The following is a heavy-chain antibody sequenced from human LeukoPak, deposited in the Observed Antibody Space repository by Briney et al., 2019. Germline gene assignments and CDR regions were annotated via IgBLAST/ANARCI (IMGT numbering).Heavy chain of an antibody. CDR1: GVSISSYY. D-gene: IGHD1-26*01. V-gene: IGHV4-59*01. Sequence: SETLSLTCTVSGVSISSYYWSWIRQPPGKGLEWIGYIYYSGSTNYNPSLKSRATISVDTSKNQFSLELSSVTAADTAVYYCARGSYSDFDYWGQGTLVTVSS. CDR2: IYYSGST. CDR3: ARGSYSDFDY. J-gene: IGHJ4*02.